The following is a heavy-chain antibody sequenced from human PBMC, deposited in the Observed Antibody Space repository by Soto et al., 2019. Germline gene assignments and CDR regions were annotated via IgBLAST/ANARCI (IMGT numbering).Heavy chain of an antibody. Sequence: SETLSLTCTVSGGSISSSSYYWGWIRQPPGKGLEWIGSMYYSGTTYYGPSLKSRVTISVDTSKNQFSLRLSSVSAADTAVYYCARPNKAMGNGYYGMDVWGQGTTVTVSS. CDR3: ARPNKAMGNGYYGMDV. D-gene: IGHD5-18*01. CDR2: MYYSGTT. V-gene: IGHV4-39*01. CDR1: GGSISSSSYY. J-gene: IGHJ6*02.